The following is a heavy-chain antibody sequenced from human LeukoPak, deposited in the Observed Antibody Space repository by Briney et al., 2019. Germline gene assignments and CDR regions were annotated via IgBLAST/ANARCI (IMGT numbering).Heavy chain of an antibody. D-gene: IGHD4-23*01. CDR3: ARATTVVTSGFYYFDY. CDR1: GGSISSSSYY. V-gene: IGHV4-39*07. J-gene: IGHJ4*02. Sequence: SETLSLTCTVSGGSISSSSYYWGWIRQPPGKGLEWIGSIYYSGSTYYNPSLKSRVTISVDTSKNQFSLKLCSVTAADTAVYYCARATTVVTSGFYYFDYWGQGTLVTVSS. CDR2: IYYSGST.